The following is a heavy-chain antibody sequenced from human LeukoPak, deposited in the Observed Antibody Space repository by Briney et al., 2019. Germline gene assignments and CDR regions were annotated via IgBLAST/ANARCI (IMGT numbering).Heavy chain of an antibody. CDR1: GGSISSGGYY. V-gene: IGHV4-30-2*01. J-gene: IGHJ4*02. D-gene: IGHD4-23*01. Sequence: PSQTLSLTCTVSGGSISSGGYYWSWIRQPPGKGLEWIGYIYHSGSTYYNPSLKSRVTISVDRSKNQFSLKLSSVTAADTAVYYCATLTTVVTAYYFDYWGQGTLVTVSS. CDR2: IYHSGST. CDR3: ATLTTVVTAYYFDY.